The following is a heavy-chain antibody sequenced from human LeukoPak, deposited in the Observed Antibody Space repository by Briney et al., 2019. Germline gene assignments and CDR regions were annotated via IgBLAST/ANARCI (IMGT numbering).Heavy chain of an antibody. J-gene: IGHJ4*02. CDR2: ISYDGANE. CDR3: ARPIDNGSGSYYFPY. D-gene: IGHD3-10*01. Sequence: PGGSLRLSCAASGFSFHYYAMHWVRQAPGKGLEWAAVISYDGANEYYADSVKGRLTISRDNSKNTLYMEMSSLRPEDTAVYYCARPIDNGSGSYYFPYWGQGTLVTVSS. V-gene: IGHV3-30-3*01. CDR1: GFSFHYYA.